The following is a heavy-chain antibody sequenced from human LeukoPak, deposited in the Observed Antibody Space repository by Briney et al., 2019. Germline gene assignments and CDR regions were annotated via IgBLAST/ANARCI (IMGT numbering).Heavy chain of an antibody. D-gene: IGHD6-13*01. CDR2: IYYSGST. CDR3: ASSIAAADISDY. Sequence: SETLSLTCTVSGGSVSSGSYYWSWIRQPPGKGLEWIGYIYYSGSTNYNPSLKSRVTISVDTSKNQFSLKLSSVTAADTAVYYCASSIAAADISDYWGQGTLVTVSS. J-gene: IGHJ4*02. V-gene: IGHV4-61*01. CDR1: GGSVSSGSYY.